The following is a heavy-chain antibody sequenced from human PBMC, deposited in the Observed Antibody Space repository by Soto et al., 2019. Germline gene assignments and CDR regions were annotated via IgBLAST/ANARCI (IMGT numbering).Heavy chain of an antibody. CDR2: TTNSGSGT. V-gene: IGHV3-23*05. J-gene: IGHJ4*02. CDR1: GFSFSRYA. Sequence: PGGSLRLSCAASGFSFSRYAMSWVRQAPGKGLEWVSSTTNSGSGTSFADSVKGRFTVSRDNSKNTLYLQMNSLRADDTAVYYCAKGSVAAAGFDYWGQGTLVTVSS. CDR3: AKGSVAAAGFDY. D-gene: IGHD6-13*01.